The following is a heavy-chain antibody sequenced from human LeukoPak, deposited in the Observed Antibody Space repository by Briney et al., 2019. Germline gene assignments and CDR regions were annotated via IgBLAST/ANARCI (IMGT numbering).Heavy chain of an antibody. J-gene: IGHJ4*02. CDR2: INSDGSST. V-gene: IGHV3-74*01. D-gene: IGHD3-9*01. Sequence: QPGGSLRLSCAASGFTFSSYWMHWVRQAPGKGLVWVSRINSDGSSTSYADSVKGRFTISRDNAKNTLYLQMNSLRAEDTAVYYCARAVRYFDWFDYWGQGTLVTVSS. CDR3: ARAVRYFDWFDY. CDR1: GFTFSSYW.